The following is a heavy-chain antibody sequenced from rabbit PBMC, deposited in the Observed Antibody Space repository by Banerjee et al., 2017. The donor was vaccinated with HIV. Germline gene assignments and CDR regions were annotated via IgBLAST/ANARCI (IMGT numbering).Heavy chain of an antibody. D-gene: IGHD4-2*01. CDR1: GFSFSSNYW. V-gene: IGHV1S40*01. CDR3: ARDAGYAGSNL. CDR2: IGAGSGSA. J-gene: IGHJ6*01. Sequence: QSLEESGGDLVKPGASLTLTCTASGFSFSSNYWLCWVRQAPGKGLEWIACIGAGSGSAYYATWAKGRFTISKTSSTTVTLQMTSLTAADTATYFCARDAGYAGSNLRGPGTLVTVS.